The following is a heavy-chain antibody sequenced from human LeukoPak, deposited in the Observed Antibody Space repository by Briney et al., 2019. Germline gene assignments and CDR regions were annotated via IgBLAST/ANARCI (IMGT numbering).Heavy chain of an antibody. V-gene: IGHV1-18*01. CDR1: GYTFTSYG. CDR2: ISANNGNT. Sequence: EASVKVSCKASGYTFTSYGFSWVRQAPGQGLEWMGWISANNGNTIYAQKIQGRVTMTTDTSTSTAYMELRSLRSDDTAVYYCAREWELLDYYYYYGMDVWGQGTTVTVSS. D-gene: IGHD1-26*01. CDR3: AREWELLDYYYYYGMDV. J-gene: IGHJ6*02.